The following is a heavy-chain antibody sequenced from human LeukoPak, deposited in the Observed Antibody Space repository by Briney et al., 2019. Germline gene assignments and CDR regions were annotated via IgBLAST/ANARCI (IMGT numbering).Heavy chain of an antibody. CDR2: INHSGST. V-gene: IGHV4-34*01. CDR1: GGSFSGYY. Sequence: SDPLSLTCAVYGGSFSGYYWSWIRQPPGKGLEWIGEINHSGSTNYNPSLKSRVTISVDTSKNQFSLKLSSVTAADTAVYYCARVKAGTYYYGSGSYFFGPWGQGTLVTVSS. CDR3: ARVKAGTYYYGSGSYFFGP. J-gene: IGHJ5*02. D-gene: IGHD3-10*01.